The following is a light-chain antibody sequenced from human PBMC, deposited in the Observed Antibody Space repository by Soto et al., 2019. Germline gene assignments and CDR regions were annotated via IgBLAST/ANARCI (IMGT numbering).Light chain of an antibody. V-gene: IGKV3-20*01. CDR1: QNVRSN. CDR3: QQYGSSAWT. CDR2: GAS. J-gene: IGKJ1*01. Sequence: EIVMTQSPATLSVSPGERATLSCRASQNVRSNLAWYQQKPGQAPRLLIYGASTRATGIPDRFSGSGSGTDFTLTISRLEPEDFAVYYCQQYGSSAWTFGQGTKV.